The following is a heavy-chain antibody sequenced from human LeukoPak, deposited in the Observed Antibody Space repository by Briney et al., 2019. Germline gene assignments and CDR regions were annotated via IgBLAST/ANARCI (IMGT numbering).Heavy chain of an antibody. CDR1: VYTFIHYN. CDR2: INPNRGGT. D-gene: IGHD2-2*01. Sequence: ASVTVSCMASVYTFIHYNMYGVRQAPGQGLEGMGWINPNRGGTNNAQKFQGRVTMTRDTIISTAYMELSRLRSDDTGVYYCVRDGACSSTSCQNFDYWGQGSLVTVSS. V-gene: IGHV1-2*02. CDR3: VRDGACSSTSCQNFDY. J-gene: IGHJ4*02.